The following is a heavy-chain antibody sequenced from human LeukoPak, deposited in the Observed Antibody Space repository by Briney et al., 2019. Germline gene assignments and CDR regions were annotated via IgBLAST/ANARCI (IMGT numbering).Heavy chain of an antibody. CDR3: ARVLMTTVTTEAFDI. V-gene: IGHV1-18*01. D-gene: IGHD4-17*01. CDR2: ISAYNGNT. CDR1: GYTFTSYG. Sequence: ASVKVSCKSSGYTFTSYGISWVRQAPGQGLEWMGWISAYNGNTNYAQKLQGRVTMTTDTSTSAAYMELRSLRSDDTAVYYCARVLMTTVTTEAFDIWGQGTMVTVSS. J-gene: IGHJ3*02.